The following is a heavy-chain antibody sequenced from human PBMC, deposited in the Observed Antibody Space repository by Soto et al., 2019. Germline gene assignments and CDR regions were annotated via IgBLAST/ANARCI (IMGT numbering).Heavy chain of an antibody. CDR3: ARDSQKRLVDAFDI. V-gene: IGHV1-18*01. CDR1: GYTCISYG. CDR2: ISPYNGNT. Sequence: QVQLAQSGGEVKKPGASVRVSCKASGYTCISYGISWVRQAPGQGLEWMGWISPYNGNTNYAQSFQGRVSMSTDTSTSTAYMELRSLRSDDTAVHYCARDSQKRLVDAFDIWGQGTMVTVSS. D-gene: IGHD6-19*01. J-gene: IGHJ3*02.